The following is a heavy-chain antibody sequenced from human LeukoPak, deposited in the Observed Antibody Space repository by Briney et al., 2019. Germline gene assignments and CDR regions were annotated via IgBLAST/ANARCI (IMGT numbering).Heavy chain of an antibody. CDR3: ARSCSYGEGY. CDR2: ISSSGSTI. D-gene: IGHD5-18*01. J-gene: IGHJ4*02. CDR1: GFTFSSYE. Sequence: GGSLRLSCAASGFTFSSYEMNWVRQAPGKGLEWVSYISSSGSTINYADSVKGRFTISRDSAKNSLYLQMNSLRAEDTAVYYCARSCSYGEGYWGQGTLVTVSS. V-gene: IGHV3-48*03.